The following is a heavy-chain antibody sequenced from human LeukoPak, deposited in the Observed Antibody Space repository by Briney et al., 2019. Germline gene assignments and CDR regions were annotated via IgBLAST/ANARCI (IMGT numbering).Heavy chain of an antibody. CDR3: AKDIDEAVAGSDY. Sequence: GGSLRLSCAASGFTFSSYGMHWVRQAPGKGLEWVAVISYDGSNKYYADSVKGRFTISRDNSKNTLYLQMNSLRAEDTAVYYCAKDIDEAVAGSDYWGQGTLVTVSS. CDR2: ISYDGSNK. D-gene: IGHD6-19*01. V-gene: IGHV3-30*18. CDR1: GFTFSSYG. J-gene: IGHJ4*02.